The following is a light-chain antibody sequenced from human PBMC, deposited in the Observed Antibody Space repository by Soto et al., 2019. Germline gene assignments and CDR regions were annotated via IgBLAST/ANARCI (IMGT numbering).Light chain of an antibody. Sequence: QSVLTQPPSASGTPGQRVAISCSGSSSDIGSNTVNWYQHLPGTAPQLLMYSDNQRPSWVPDRFSGSKSGTSASLAISGLQSEDEGDYYCASWDDSLNGWVFGGGTQLTVL. CDR2: SDN. CDR3: ASWDDSLNGWV. V-gene: IGLV1-44*01. J-gene: IGLJ7*01. CDR1: SSDIGSNT.